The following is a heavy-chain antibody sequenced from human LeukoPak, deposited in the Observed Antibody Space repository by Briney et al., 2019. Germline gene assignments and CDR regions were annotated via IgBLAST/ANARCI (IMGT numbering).Heavy chain of an antibody. CDR1: GYSFTSYW. CDR3: ARHVGSSGWYV. J-gene: IGHJ4*02. V-gene: IGHV5-51*01. CDR2: ISPSDSDT. D-gene: IGHD6-19*01. Sequence: GESLKISCKASGYSFTSYWIGWVRHMRGKGLEWIGIISPSDSDTRYSPSFQGQVTISVDKSISTAYLQWSSLKASDTAMYYCARHVGSSGWYVWGQGTLVTVSP.